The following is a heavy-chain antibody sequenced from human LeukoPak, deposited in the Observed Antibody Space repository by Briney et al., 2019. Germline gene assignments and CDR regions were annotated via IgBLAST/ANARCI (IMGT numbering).Heavy chain of an antibody. V-gene: IGHV3-30*04. CDR3: ARKKPITGFFGMDV. J-gene: IGHJ6*02. CDR2: ISYGGSNE. D-gene: IGHD1-20*01. Sequence: GGSLRLSCAASGFTFSDYAMHWVRQAPGKGLEWVAVISYGGSNEYYADYVKGRFTISRDNSKNTLYLQMNSLRAEDTAVYYCARKKPITGFFGMDVWGQGTTVTVSS. CDR1: GFTFSDYA.